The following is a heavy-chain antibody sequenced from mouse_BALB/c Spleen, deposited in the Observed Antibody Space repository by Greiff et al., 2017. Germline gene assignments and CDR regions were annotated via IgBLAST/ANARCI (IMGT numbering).Heavy chain of an antibody. Sequence: EVKLMESGGGLVKPGGSLKLSCAASGFTFSSYAMSWVRQTPEKRLEWVATISSGGSYTYYPDSVKGRFTISRDNAKNTLYLQMSSLRSEDTAMYYCARLELTGTFYYAMDYWGQGTSVTVSS. CDR3: ARLELTGTFYYAMDY. V-gene: IGHV5-9-3*01. J-gene: IGHJ4*01. D-gene: IGHD4-1*01. CDR1: GFTFSSYA. CDR2: ISSGGSYT.